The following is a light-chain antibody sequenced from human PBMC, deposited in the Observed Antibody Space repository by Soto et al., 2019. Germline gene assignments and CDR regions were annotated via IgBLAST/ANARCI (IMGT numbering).Light chain of an antibody. CDR3: SSYRTGSVVL. CDR1: SSDVGGYKY. CDR2: GVN. Sequence: QSALTQPASVSGSPGQSITMSCTGTSSDVGGYKYVSWYQQHPGKAPKLVIYGVNYRPSGVSARFSGSKFQNTASLTISGLQAEDEADYYCSSYRTGSVVLFGGGTQLTVL. V-gene: IGLV2-14*01. J-gene: IGLJ3*02.